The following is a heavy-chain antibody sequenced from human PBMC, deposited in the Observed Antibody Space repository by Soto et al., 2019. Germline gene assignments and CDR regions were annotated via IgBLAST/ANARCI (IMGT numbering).Heavy chain of an antibody. D-gene: IGHD2-2*01. Sequence: PGGSLRLSCAASGFTFSSYGMHWVRQAPGKGLEWVAVISYDGSNKYYADSVKGRFTISRDNSKNTLYLQMNSLRAEDTAVYYWAKVCPYCRRTSCYPFNYWGKEPWVPVPS. CDR1: GFTFSSYG. J-gene: IGHJ4*02. CDR2: ISYDGSNK. V-gene: IGHV3-30*18. CDR3: AKVCPYCRRTSCYPFNY.